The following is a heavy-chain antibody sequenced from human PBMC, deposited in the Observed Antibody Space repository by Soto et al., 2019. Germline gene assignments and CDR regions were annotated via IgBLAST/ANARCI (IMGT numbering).Heavy chain of an antibody. J-gene: IGHJ5*02. CDR1: GGSISSGDYY. CDR3: AREVYGSGSYYTFDP. V-gene: IGHV4-30-2*01. D-gene: IGHD3-10*01. CDR2: IYHSGST. Sequence: SETLSLTCTVSGGSISSGDYYWSWIRQPPGKGLQWIGYIYHSGSTYYNPSLKSRVTISVDRSKNQFSLKLSSVTAADTAVYYCAREVYGSGSYYTFDPWGQGTLVTVSS.